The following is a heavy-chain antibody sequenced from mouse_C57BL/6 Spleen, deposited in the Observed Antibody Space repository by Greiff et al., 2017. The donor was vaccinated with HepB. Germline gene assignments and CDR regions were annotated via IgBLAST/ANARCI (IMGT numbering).Heavy chain of an antibody. J-gene: IGHJ1*03. Sequence: EVQLQQSGAELVRPGASVKLSCTASGFNIKDYYMHWVKQRPEQGLEWIGRIDPEDGDTEYAPKFQGKATMTADTSSNTAYLQLSSLTSEDTAVYYWTTGPSTIVTLRHFDVWGTGTTVTVSA. D-gene: IGHD2-5*01. V-gene: IGHV14-1*01. CDR2: IDPEDGDT. CDR1: GFNIKDYY. CDR3: TTGPSTIVTLRHFDV.